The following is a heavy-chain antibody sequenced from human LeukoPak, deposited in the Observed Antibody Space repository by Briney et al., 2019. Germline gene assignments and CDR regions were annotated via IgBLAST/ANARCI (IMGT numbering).Heavy chain of an antibody. Sequence: SETLSLTCAVYGGSFSGYSWSWIRQPPGKGLEWIGEIDHSGSTNYNPSLKSRVTISVDTSKNQFSLKLISVTAADTAVYYCARVKETTTTFHYFDYYMDVWGEGTTVTVSS. D-gene: IGHD5-24*01. CDR3: ARVKETTTTFHYFDYYMDV. CDR2: IDHSGST. J-gene: IGHJ6*03. V-gene: IGHV4-34*01. CDR1: GGSFSGYS.